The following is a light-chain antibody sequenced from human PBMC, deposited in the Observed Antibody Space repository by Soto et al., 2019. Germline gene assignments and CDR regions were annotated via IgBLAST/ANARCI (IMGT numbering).Light chain of an antibody. CDR3: QQRSNWPPIT. CDR2: DAS. V-gene: IGKV3-11*01. Sequence: EIVLTQSPATLSLSPGERATLSCRASQSVSSYLAWYQQKPGQAPRLLIYDASNRATGIPARFNGSGSGTDFTLTIRSLEPEDFAVYYCQQRSNWPPITFGQGTRLEIK. J-gene: IGKJ5*01. CDR1: QSVSSY.